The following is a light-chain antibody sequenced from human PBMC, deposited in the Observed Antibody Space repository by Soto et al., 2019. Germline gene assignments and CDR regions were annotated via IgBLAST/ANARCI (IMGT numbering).Light chain of an antibody. Sequence: QSVLTQPPSASGTPGQRVTFSCSGSTSNIGGNTVNWYQQLPGTAPQHLIYSNNQRPSGVPDRLSGGNSGTSASPAISGLLSEEENDYYCAAWDDSRNAVIFGGGTKLTVL. CDR3: AAWDDSRNAVI. CDR2: SNN. J-gene: IGLJ2*01. V-gene: IGLV1-44*01. CDR1: TSNIGGNT.